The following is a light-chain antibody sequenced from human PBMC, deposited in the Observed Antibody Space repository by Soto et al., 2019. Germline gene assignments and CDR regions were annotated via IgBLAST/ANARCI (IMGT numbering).Light chain of an antibody. V-gene: IGKV3-20*01. CDR3: QQFGSSPLYT. Sequence: EIVLTQSPGTLSLSPGERVTLSCRASQSVSSTYLAWYQQKPDQAPRLLIYGASSRATGIPDRFSGSGSGTDFTLTISRLEPEDFAVYYCQQFGSSPLYTFGQGTKLEIK. CDR1: QSVSSTY. CDR2: GAS. J-gene: IGKJ2*01.